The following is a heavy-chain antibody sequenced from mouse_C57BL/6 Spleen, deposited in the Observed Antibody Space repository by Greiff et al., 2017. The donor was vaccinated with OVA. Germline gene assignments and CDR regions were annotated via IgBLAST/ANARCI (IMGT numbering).Heavy chain of an antibody. CDR2: IDPSDSET. Sequence: VKLQQPGAELVRPGSSVKLSCKASGYTFTSYWMHWVKQRPIQGLEWIGNIDPSDSETHYNQKFKDKATLTVDKSSSTAYMQLSSLTSEDSAVYYSAGSSDDYFDYWGQGTTLTVSS. CDR3: AGSSDDYFDY. D-gene: IGHD1-1*01. CDR1: GYTFTSYW. V-gene: IGHV1-52*01. J-gene: IGHJ2*01.